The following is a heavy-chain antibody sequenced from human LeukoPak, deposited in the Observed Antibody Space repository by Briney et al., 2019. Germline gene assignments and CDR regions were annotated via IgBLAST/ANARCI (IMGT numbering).Heavy chain of an antibody. J-gene: IGHJ6*03. D-gene: IGHD3-10*01. CDR3: AKGPYGSGSYYMSDYYYLDV. CDR1: GFTFISYW. V-gene: IGHV3-7*03. CDR2: IKQDGSEK. Sequence: GGSLRLSCAASGFTFISYWMSWVRQAPGKGLEWVANIKQDGSEKYYVDSVKGRFTISRDNAKNSLYLQMNSLRAEDTALYYCAKGPYGSGSYYMSDYYYLDVWGKGTTVTVSS.